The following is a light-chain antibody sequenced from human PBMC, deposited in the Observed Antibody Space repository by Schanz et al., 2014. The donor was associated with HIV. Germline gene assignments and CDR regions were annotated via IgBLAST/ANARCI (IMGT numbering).Light chain of an antibody. CDR3: QQYNNWAPYT. V-gene: IGKV3-15*01. CDR1: QSVSAN. Sequence: EIVMTQSPATLSVSPGERATLSCRASQSVSANYLAWYLQKGGQAPRLLIYGASTRATGIPARFSGSGSGTEFTLTISSLQSEDFAVYYCQQYNNWAPYTFGQGTKLEIK. J-gene: IGKJ2*01. CDR2: GAS.